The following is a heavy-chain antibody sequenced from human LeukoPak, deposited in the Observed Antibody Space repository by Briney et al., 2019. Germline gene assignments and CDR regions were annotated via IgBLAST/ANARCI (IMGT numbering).Heavy chain of an antibody. V-gene: IGHV1-2*02. D-gene: IGHD3-22*01. CDR1: GYTFTGYY. CDR3: ARVGANYYDSSGYYPNYGMDV. CDR2: INPNSGGT. Sequence: ASVKVSCKASGYTFTGYYMHWVRQAPGQGLEWMGWINPNSGGTNYAQKFQGRVTVTRDTSISTAYMELSRLRSDDTAVYYCARVGANYYDSSGYYPNYGMDVWGQGTTVTVSS. J-gene: IGHJ6*02.